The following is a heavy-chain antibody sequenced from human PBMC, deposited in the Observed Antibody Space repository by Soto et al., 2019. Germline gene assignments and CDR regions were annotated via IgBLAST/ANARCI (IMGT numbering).Heavy chain of an antibody. CDR2: INAGNGNT. V-gene: IGHV1-3*01. CDR1: GYTFTSYA. Sequence: QVQLVQSGAEVKKPGASVKVSCKASGYTFTSYAMHWVRQAPGQRLEWMGWINAGNGNTKYSQKFQGRVTITRDTSASTAYMELSSLRSEDTAVYYCASPMAARPPYYYYMDVWGKGTTVTVSS. D-gene: IGHD6-6*01. CDR3: ASPMAARPPYYYYMDV. J-gene: IGHJ6*03.